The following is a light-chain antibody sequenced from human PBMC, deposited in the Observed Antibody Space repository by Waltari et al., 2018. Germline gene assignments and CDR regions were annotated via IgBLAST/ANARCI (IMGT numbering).Light chain of an antibody. CDR3: SSYAGSMTLV. V-gene: IGLV2-8*01. Sequence: QSALTQPPSASGSPGQSVTISCTGTSSDVGGYNFVSWYQQHPGKAPKLMIYEVSERPSGVPDRFSGSKSGNTASLTVSGLQTEDESDYYCSSYAGSMTLVFGGGTKLTVL. J-gene: IGLJ2*01. CDR1: SSDVGGYNF. CDR2: EVS.